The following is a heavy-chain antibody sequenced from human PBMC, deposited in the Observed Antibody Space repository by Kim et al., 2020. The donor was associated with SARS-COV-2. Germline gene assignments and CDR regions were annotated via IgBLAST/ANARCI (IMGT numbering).Heavy chain of an antibody. CDR2: IRGSGDYT. CDR3: AKAITRWSYYYYGMDG. CDR1: GFTFSTYA. V-gene: IGHV3-23*01. Sequence: GGSLRLSCAASGFTFSTYAVTWVRQVPGKGLEWVSTIRGSGDYTYYADSVKGRFTISRDNSKNTLCLQMNRLRAEDTAVYYCAKAITRWSYYYYGMDGWGQGTTVTGSS. D-gene: IGHD5-12*01. J-gene: IGHJ6*02.